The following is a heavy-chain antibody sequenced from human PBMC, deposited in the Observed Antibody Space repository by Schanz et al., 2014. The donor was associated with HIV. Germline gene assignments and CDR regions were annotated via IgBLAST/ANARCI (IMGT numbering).Heavy chain of an antibody. CDR2: IWDDGSDK. CDR1: GFTFSSYG. D-gene: IGHD3-16*01. CDR3: AKDEGGGYYYYGMDV. J-gene: IGHJ6*04. V-gene: IGHV3-33*06. Sequence: QVQLVESGGGVVQPGRSLRLSCAASGFTFSSYGMHWARQAPGKGLEWVAVIWDDGSDKYYGDSVKGRFTISRDNSKNTLYLQMNSLRADDTAVYYCAKDEGGGYYYYGMDVPRNRTTVTVSS.